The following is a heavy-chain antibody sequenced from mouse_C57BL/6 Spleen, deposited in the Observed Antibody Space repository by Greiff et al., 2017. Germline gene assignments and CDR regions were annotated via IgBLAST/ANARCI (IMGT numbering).Heavy chain of an antibody. Sequence: EVKLVESGEGLVKPGGSLKLSCAASGFTFSSYAMSWVRQTPEKRLAWVAYISSGGDYIYYADTVKGRFTISRDNARNTLYLQMSSLKSEDTAMYYCTREGSTMVTTRFAYWGQGTLVTVSA. CDR1: GFTFSSYA. D-gene: IGHD2-2*01. V-gene: IGHV5-9-1*02. J-gene: IGHJ3*01. CDR3: TREGSTMVTTRFAY. CDR2: ISSGGDYI.